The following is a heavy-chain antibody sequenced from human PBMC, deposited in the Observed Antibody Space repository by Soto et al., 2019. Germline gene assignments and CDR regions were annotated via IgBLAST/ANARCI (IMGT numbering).Heavy chain of an antibody. J-gene: IGHJ4*02. CDR2: IIPIFGTA. Sequence: QVQLVQSGAEVKKPGSSVKVSCKASGGTFSSYAISWVRQAPGQGLEWMGGIIPIFGTANYAQKFQGRVTITAGASTSTDYMELSSLRSEDTAVYYCATSGGAYYYGSGSYPPFDYWGQGTLVTVSS. D-gene: IGHD3-10*01. CDR3: ATSGGAYYYGSGSYPPFDY. V-gene: IGHV1-69*01. CDR1: GGTFSSYA.